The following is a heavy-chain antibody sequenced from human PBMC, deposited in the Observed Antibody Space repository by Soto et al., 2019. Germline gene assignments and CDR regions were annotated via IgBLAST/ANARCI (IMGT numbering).Heavy chain of an antibody. D-gene: IGHD3-22*01. J-gene: IGHJ4*02. CDR1: GYSISSSNW. CDR2: IYYSGST. Sequence: QVQLQESGPGLVKPSDTLSLTCAVSGYSISSSNWWGWIRQPPGKGLEWIGYIYYSGSTYYNPSLKRRVTMSVDPSKNQFSLKLSSVTAVDTAVYYCARSPDYYDSSGYFDYWGQGTLVTVSS. CDR3: ARSPDYYDSSGYFDY. V-gene: IGHV4-28*01.